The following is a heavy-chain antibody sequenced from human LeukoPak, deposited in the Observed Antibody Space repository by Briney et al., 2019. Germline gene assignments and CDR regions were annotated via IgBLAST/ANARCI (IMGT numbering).Heavy chain of an antibody. CDR2: IYSGGST. CDR1: GFTVSSNY. J-gene: IGHJ4*02. V-gene: IGHV3-66*02. Sequence: PGGSLRLSCAASGFTVSSNYMSWVRQAPGKGLEWVSVIYSGGSTYYADSVKGRFTISRDNSKNTLYLQMNSLRAEDTAVYYCARDIFYYDSSGPGRYFDYWGQGTLVTVSS. CDR3: ARDIFYYDSSGPGRYFDY. D-gene: IGHD3-22*01.